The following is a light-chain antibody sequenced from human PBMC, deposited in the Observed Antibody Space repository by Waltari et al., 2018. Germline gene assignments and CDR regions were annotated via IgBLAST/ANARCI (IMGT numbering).Light chain of an antibody. Sequence: EKVMTHSPATLSVSPGDRAPLSCRASQSVRSNLAWYQQKPGQAPRLLIYGTSTRATGIPARFSGSGSGTEFTLTITSLQSEDFAVYYCQQYNNWPVTFGQGTKVEVK. V-gene: IGKV3-15*01. CDR1: QSVRSN. CDR2: GTS. J-gene: IGKJ1*01. CDR3: QQYNNWPVT.